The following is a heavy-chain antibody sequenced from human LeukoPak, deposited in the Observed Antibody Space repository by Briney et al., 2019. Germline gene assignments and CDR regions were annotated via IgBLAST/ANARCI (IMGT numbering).Heavy chain of an antibody. V-gene: IGHV1-69*05. Sequence: GASVKVSCKASGGTFSSYAISWVRQAPGQGLEWMGGIIPIFGTANYAQKFQGRVTITTDESTSTAYMELSSLTSDDTAVYYCGRDPTYRIYFDPGGQGTRVPVPS. CDR3: GRDPTYRIYFDP. D-gene: IGHD3-9*01. CDR2: IIPIFGTA. J-gene: IGHJ5*02. CDR1: GGTFSSYA.